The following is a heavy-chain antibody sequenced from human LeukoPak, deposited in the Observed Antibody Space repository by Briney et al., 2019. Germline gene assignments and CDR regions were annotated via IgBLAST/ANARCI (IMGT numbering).Heavy chain of an antibody. J-gene: IGHJ4*02. CDR1: GYTFTSYA. Sequence: GASVKDSCKASGYTFTSYAMHWVRQAPGQGLEWMGWITPSGGTNYPQKFQGRVAITRDTSITTAYMDLSRLTSDDTAVYYCARDRYGEGFAQFDYWGQGALVTVSS. V-gene: IGHV1-2*02. CDR3: ARDRYGEGFAQFDY. D-gene: IGHD3-9*01. CDR2: ITPSGGT.